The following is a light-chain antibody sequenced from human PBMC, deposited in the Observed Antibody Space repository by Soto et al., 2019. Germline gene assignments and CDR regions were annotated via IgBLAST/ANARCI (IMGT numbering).Light chain of an antibody. CDR1: SSDVGGHNY. CDR2: DVN. J-gene: IGLJ2*01. Sequence: QSVLTQPPSASGSPGQSVTISCTGTSSDVGGHNYVSWYQQHPGKAPKLIIYDVNKRPSGVPDRFSGSKSGNTASLTVSGLQAEDEADYYCNSYGGTKNLVFGGGTKLTVL. CDR3: NSYGGTKNLV. V-gene: IGLV2-8*01.